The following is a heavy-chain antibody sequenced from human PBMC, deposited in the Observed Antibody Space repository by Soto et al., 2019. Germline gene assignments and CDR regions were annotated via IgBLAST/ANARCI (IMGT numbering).Heavy chain of an antibody. CDR3: ARLYMGYCSGGSCRYFDY. J-gene: IGHJ4*02. CDR2: IYYSGST. CDR1: GGSISSYY. V-gene: IGHV4-59*08. D-gene: IGHD2-15*01. Sequence: PSETLCLTCTVSGGSISSYYGSWIRQPPGKGLEWIGYIYYSGSTNYNPSLKSRVTISVDTSKNQFSLKLSSVTAADTAVYYCARLYMGYCSGGSCRYFDYWGQGTLVTVSS.